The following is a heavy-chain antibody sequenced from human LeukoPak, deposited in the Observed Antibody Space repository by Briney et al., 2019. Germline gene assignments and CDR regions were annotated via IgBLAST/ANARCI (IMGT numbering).Heavy chain of an antibody. V-gene: IGHV4-59*12. CDR2: IYYSGST. CDR3: AITALIAAAGKLFDY. CDR1: GGSISSYY. J-gene: IGHJ4*02. D-gene: IGHD6-13*01. Sequence: SETLSLTCTVSGGSISSYYWSWIRQPPGKGLEWIGHIYYSGSTNYNPSLKSRVTISVDTSKNQFSLKLSSVTAADTAVYYCAITALIAAAGKLFDYWGQGTLVTVSS.